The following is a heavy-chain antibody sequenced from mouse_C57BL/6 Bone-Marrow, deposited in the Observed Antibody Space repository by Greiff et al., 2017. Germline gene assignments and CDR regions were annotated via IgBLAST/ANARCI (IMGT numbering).Heavy chain of an antibody. CDR1: GYSFTDYN. CDR2: INPNYGTT. CDR3: ARGYDYDYAMDY. J-gene: IGHJ4*01. Sequence: EVKLQQSGPELVKPGASVKISCKASGYSFTDYNMNWVKQSNGKSLEWIGVINPNYGTTSYNQKFKGKATLTVDQSSSTAYMQRNSLTSEDAAVYYCARGYDYDYAMDYWGQGTSVTVSS. V-gene: IGHV1-39*01. D-gene: IGHD2-4*01.